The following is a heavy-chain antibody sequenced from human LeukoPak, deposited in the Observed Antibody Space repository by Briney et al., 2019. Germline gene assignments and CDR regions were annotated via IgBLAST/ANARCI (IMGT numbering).Heavy chain of an antibody. CDR3: ARGIVATANDAFDI. CDR2: IYYSGST. D-gene: IGHD5-12*01. Sequence: SETLSLTCTVSGGSISSYYWSWIRQPPGKGLEWIGYIYYSGSTNYNPSPKSRVTISVDTSKNQFSLKLSSVTAADTAVYYCARGIVATANDAFDIWGQGTMVTVSS. V-gene: IGHV4-59*01. CDR1: GGSISSYY. J-gene: IGHJ3*02.